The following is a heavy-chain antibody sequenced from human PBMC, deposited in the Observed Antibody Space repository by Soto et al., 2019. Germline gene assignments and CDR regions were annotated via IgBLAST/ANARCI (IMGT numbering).Heavy chain of an antibody. CDR1: GYTFTNSG. CDR3: ARDPGSSTGCYICQYYGMDL. D-gene: IGHD2-2*02. V-gene: IGHV1-18*04. J-gene: IGHJ6*02. CDR2: ISVYNGNT. Sequence: ASAKVSCKASGYTFTNSGISWVRQAPGQGLEGLGWISVYNGNTKYEQKLPGRVTMTTETSTSTAYMELRSLRSDDTAVYFCARDPGSSTGCYICQYYGMDLWGQGTTVTVSS.